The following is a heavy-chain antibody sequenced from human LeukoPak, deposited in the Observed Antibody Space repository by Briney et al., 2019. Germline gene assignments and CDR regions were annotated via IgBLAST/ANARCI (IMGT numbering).Heavy chain of an antibody. Sequence: GGSLRLSCAASGFTFSSYSMNCVRQAPGKGLEWVSYISSSSSTIYYADSVKGRFTISRDNAKNSLYLQMNSLRAEDTAVYYCARDRTSDFWSGYREYDAFDIWGQGTMVTVSS. J-gene: IGHJ3*02. V-gene: IGHV3-48*01. CDR2: ISSSSSTI. CDR3: ARDRTSDFWSGYREYDAFDI. CDR1: GFTFSSYS. D-gene: IGHD3-3*01.